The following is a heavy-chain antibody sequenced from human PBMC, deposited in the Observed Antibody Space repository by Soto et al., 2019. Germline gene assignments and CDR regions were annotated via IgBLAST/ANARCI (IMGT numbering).Heavy chain of an antibody. CDR3: ARDSPNFWSGYSPRNYYYGMDV. J-gene: IGHJ6*02. CDR1: GGSISSGGYY. CDR2: IYYSGST. V-gene: IGHV4-31*03. D-gene: IGHD3-3*01. Sequence: QVQLQESGPGLVKPSQTLSLTCTVSGGSISSGGYYWSWIRQHPGKGLEWIGYIYYSGSTYYNPSLKSRVTISVATSKNQFSLKLSSVTAADTAVYYCARDSPNFWSGYSPRNYYYGMDVWGQGTTVTVSS.